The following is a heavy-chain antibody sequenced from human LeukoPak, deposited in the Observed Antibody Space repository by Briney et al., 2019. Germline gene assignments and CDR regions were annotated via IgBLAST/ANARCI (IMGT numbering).Heavy chain of an antibody. D-gene: IGHD3-9*01. J-gene: IGHJ4*02. CDR2: IYYSGST. V-gene: IGHV4-59*08. CDR3: ARHRGYYDILTGYLDY. CDR1: GGSISSYY. Sequence: SSETLSLTCTVSGGSISSYYWSWIRQPPGKGLEWIGYIYYSGSTNYNPSLKSRVTISVDTSKNQFSLKLSSVTAADTAVYYCARHRGYYDILTGYLDYWGQGTLVTVSS.